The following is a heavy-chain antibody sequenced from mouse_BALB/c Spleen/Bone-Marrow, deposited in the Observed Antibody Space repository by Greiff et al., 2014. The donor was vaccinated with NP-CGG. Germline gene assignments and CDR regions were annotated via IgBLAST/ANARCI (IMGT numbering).Heavy chain of an antibody. J-gene: IGHJ3*01. CDR3: ASYYYGSYGFAY. D-gene: IGHD1-1*01. V-gene: IGHV14-3*02. CDR1: GFNIKDTY. Sequence: EVQLQQSGAELVKPGASVKLSCTASGFNIKDTYMHWVKQRPEQGLEWIGRIDPANGITKYDPKFQGKVTITAATSSNTAYLQLRSLKSEDTAVYYSASYYYGSYGFAYWGQGTLVTVSA. CDR2: IDPANGIT.